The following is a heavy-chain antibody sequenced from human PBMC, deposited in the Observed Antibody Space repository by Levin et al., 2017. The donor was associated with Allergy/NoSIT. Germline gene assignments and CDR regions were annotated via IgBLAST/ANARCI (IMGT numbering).Heavy chain of an antibody. CDR3: ARDSYGSQPSFDY. CDR1: GGSISSGSYY. J-gene: IGHJ4*02. Sequence: SETLSLTCTVSGGSISSGSYYWSWIRQPAGKGLEWIGRIYTSGSTNYNPSLKSRVTISVDTSKNQFSLKLSSVTAADTAVYYCARDSYGSQPSFDYWGQGTLVTVSS. D-gene: IGHD6-13*01. CDR2: IYTSGST. V-gene: IGHV4-61*02.